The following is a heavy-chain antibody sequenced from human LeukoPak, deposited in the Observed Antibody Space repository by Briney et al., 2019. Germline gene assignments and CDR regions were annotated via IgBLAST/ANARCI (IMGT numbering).Heavy chain of an antibody. D-gene: IGHD4-17*01. Sequence: GGSLRLSCAASGFTFSNYIMHWVRRAPGKGLDWVAVVLEDGSYQYYADSVKGRFTISRDNTKKSLYLQMNSLRAEDTAVYYCARPRYGADYYYYMDVWGKGTTVTISS. CDR2: VLEDGSYQ. CDR3: ARPRYGADYYYYMDV. J-gene: IGHJ6*03. V-gene: IGHV3-30*04. CDR1: GFTFSNYI.